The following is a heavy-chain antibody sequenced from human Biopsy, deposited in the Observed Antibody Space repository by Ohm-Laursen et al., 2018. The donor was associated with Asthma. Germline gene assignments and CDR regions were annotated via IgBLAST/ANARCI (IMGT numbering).Heavy chain of an antibody. CDR3: ARDLSGYCTSSACYGFDS. V-gene: IGHV4-31*03. CDR2: INYSGST. Sequence: SQTLSLTCTVSGGSLSSGPYYWSWVRKHLGKGLEWIGYINYSGSTFYSPSLESRVTVSVNTSKNQFSLKLSSVTAADTAVYYCARDLSGYCTSSACYGFDSWGQGTLVTVSS. D-gene: IGHD2-8*01. J-gene: IGHJ5*01. CDR1: GGSLSSGPYY.